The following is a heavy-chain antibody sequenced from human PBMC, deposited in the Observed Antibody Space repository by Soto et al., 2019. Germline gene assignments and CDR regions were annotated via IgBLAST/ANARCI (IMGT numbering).Heavy chain of an antibody. CDR1: GFTFDDYA. CDR3: AKDTSLTTSGHAAFDI. V-gene: IGHV3-9*01. Sequence: EVQLVESGGGLVQPGRSLRLSCAASGFTFDDYAMHWVRQAPGKGLEWVSGISWNSGSIGYADSVKGRFTISRDNAKNSLYLQMNSLRAEDTALYYCAKDTSLTTSGHAAFDIWGQGTMVTVSS. J-gene: IGHJ3*02. CDR2: ISWNSGSI. D-gene: IGHD4-17*01.